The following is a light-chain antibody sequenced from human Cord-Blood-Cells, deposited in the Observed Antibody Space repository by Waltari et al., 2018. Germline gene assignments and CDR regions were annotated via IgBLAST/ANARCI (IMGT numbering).Light chain of an antibody. CDR3: QQYYSYPWT. CDR2: AAS. V-gene: IGKV1-8*01. J-gene: IGKJ1*01. Sequence: AIRLTQSPSSFPASTGDRVTIPCRASQGISSYLAWYQQKPGKAPKLLIYAASTLQSGVPSRFSGSGSGTDFTLTISCLQSEDFATYYCQQYYSYPWTFGQGTKVEIK. CDR1: QGISSY.